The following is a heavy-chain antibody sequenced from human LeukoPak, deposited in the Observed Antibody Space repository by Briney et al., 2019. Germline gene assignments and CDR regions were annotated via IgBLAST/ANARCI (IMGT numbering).Heavy chain of an antibody. CDR2: INHSGST. J-gene: IGHJ5*02. Sequence: SETLSLTCTVSGGSISSSSYYWGWIRQPPGKGLEWIGEINHSGSTNYNPSLKSRVTISVDTSKNQFSLKLSSVTAADTAVYYCARKMKARGYSYGLNWFDPWGQGTLVTVSS. D-gene: IGHD5-18*01. CDR3: ARKMKARGYSYGLNWFDP. V-gene: IGHV4-39*07. CDR1: GGSISSSSYY.